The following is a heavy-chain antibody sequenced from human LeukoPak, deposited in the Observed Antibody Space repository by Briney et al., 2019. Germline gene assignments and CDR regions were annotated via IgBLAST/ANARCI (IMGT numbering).Heavy chain of an antibody. D-gene: IGHD6-19*01. V-gene: IGHV3-48*01. CDR2: ITASGTAM. CDR1: GFTFSSYS. Sequence: GGSLRLSCAASGFTFSSYSMNWVRQAPGKGLEWVSHITASGTAMFYADSVKGRFTISRDNSKNTLYLQMNSLRAEDTAVYYCASIKVAVAGSGAWGQGTLVTVSS. CDR3: ASIKVAVAGSGA. J-gene: IGHJ4*02.